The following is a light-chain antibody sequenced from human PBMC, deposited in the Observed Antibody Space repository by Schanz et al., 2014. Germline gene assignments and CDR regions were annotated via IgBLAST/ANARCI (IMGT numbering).Light chain of an antibody. V-gene: IGLV2-14*01. CDR1: SSDVGGYKY. CDR3: SSFTSSSTWV. Sequence: QSVLTQPRSVSGSPGQSVTISCTGTSSDVGGYKYVSWYQQHPGKAPKLMIYDVSNRPSGVSNRFSGSKSGNTASLTISGLQAEDEADYYCSSFTSSSTWVFGGGTKLTVL. J-gene: IGLJ3*02. CDR2: DVS.